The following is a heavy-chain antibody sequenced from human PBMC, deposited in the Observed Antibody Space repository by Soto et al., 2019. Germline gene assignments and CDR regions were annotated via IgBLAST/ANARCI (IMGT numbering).Heavy chain of an antibody. CDR1: GFTFSSYS. J-gene: IGHJ5*02. D-gene: IGHD2-2*01. CDR2: ISSSSSTI. Sequence: EVQLVESGGGLVQPGGSLKLSCAASGFTFSSYSMNWVRQAPGKGLEGVSYISSSSSTIYYADSVKGRFTISRDNAKNSLYLQMNSLRDEDTSVYYCAVLHAAWVDAWGRGTLVTVSS. V-gene: IGHV3-48*02. CDR3: AVLHAAWVDA.